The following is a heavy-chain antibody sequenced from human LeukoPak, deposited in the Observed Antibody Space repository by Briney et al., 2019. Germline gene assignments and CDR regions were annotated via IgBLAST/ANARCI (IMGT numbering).Heavy chain of an antibody. D-gene: IGHD1-26*01. J-gene: IGHJ5*02. V-gene: IGHV1-2*02. CDR2: INPNSGGT. CDR1: GYTFTGYY. CDR3: ATTPYSGSYYWFDP. Sequence: GASVKVSCKASGYTFTGYYIHWVRQAPGQGLEWMGWINPNSGGTNYAQKFQGRVTMTRDTSISTAYMELSRLRSDDTAVYYCATTPYSGSYYWFDPWGQGTLVTVSS.